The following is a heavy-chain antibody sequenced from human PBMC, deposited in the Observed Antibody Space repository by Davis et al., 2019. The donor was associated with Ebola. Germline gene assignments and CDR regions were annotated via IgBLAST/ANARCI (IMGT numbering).Heavy chain of an antibody. Sequence: GESLKISCAASGFTFSSYWMSXXXXXXXXXXEWVAHIKQDVSEKYYVDSVKGRFTISRDNAKNSLYLQMNSLRAEDTAVYYCARDWPIDVVVVAATFDYWGQGTLVTVSS. D-gene: IGHD2-15*01. CDR1: GFTFSSYW. CDR2: IKQDVSEK. V-gene: IGHV3-7*01. CDR3: ARDWPIDVVVVAATFDY. J-gene: IGHJ4*02.